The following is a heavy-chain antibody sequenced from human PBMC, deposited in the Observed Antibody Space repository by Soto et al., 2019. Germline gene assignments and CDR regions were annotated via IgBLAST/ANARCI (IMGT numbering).Heavy chain of an antibody. CDR3: ARWTGYSGSYYFDY. CDR2: ISSSSSTI. Sequence: TGGSLRLSCAASGFTFSSYSMNWVRQAPGKGLEWVSYISSSSSTIYYADSVKGRFTISRDNAKNSLYLQMNSLRDEDTAVYYCARWTGYSGSYYFDYWGQGTLVTVSS. J-gene: IGHJ4*02. V-gene: IGHV3-48*02. CDR1: GFTFSSYS. D-gene: IGHD1-26*01.